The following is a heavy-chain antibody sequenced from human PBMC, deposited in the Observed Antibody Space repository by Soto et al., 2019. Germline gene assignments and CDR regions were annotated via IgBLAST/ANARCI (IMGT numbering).Heavy chain of an antibody. Sequence: LSLTCTVSGGSSSSGGYYWSWIRQHPGQGLEWIGYSYYSVSTYYNPSLKSRVTISIDTSKRQCSLKVGSVTAADTAVSYYARGIASGGTTDYRGQGTLVTISS. CDR3: ARGIASGGTTDY. D-gene: IGHD6-13*01. CDR2: SYYSVST. CDR1: GGSSSSGGYY. V-gene: IGHV4-31*03. J-gene: IGHJ4*02.